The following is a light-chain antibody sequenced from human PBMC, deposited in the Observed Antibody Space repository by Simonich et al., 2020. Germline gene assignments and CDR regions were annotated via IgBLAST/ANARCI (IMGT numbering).Light chain of an antibody. CDR2: DDR. CDR3: QVWDSSSDLVV. J-gene: IGLJ2*01. Sequence: SYVLTQPPSVSVAPGKTARITCGGNNIGSKSVHWYQQKPGQAPVLVVYDDRGRPSGNPEGFSGSNSGNTATLTISRVEAGDEADYYCQVWDSSSDLVVFGGGTKLTVL. CDR1: NIGSKS. V-gene: IGLV3-21*03.